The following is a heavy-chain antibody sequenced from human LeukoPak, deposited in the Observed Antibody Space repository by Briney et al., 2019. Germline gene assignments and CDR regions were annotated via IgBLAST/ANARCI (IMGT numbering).Heavy chain of an antibody. J-gene: IGHJ3*02. CDR3: ATDSGYDNAFDI. CDR1: GYTLTELS. Sequence: ASVKVSCKVSGYTLTELSMHWVRQAPGKGLEGMGGFDPEDGETIYAQKFQGKVTMTEDTSTDTAYMELSSLRSEDTAVYYCATDSGYDNAFDIWGQGTMVTVSS. V-gene: IGHV1-24*01. CDR2: FDPEDGET. D-gene: IGHD5-12*01.